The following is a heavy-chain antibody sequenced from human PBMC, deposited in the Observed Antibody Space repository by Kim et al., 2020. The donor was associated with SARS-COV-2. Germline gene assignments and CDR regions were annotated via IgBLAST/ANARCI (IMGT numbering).Heavy chain of an antibody. CDR2: ISWNSGNI. J-gene: IGHJ4*02. CDR3: VKGDRIRASVPDRRGSGNYYIS. D-gene: IGHD3-10*01. Sequence: GGSLRLSCVASGFSYDYYGMHWVRLAPGKGLEWVSGISWNSGNIDYADSVKGRFIISRDNAKNSLYLQMNSLGVEDTALYYCVKGDRIRASVPDRRGSGNYYISWGQGTLVTVSS. CDR1: GFSYDYYG. V-gene: IGHV3-9*01.